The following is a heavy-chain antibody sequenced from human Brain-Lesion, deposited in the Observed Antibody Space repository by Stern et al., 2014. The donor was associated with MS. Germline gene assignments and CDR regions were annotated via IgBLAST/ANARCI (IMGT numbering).Heavy chain of an antibody. J-gene: IGHJ3*02. CDR3: ARGLLGSENAFDI. Sequence: VQAGGEAKKPAASVMVSCSASGYTFTSYGISGVRQAPGQRLEGMGWISAYNGNTNYAQKLQGRVTMTTDTSTSTAYMELRSLRSDDTAVYYCARGLLGSENAFDIWGQGTMVTVSS. D-gene: IGHD2-15*01. CDR2: ISAYNGNT. CDR1: GYTFTSYG. V-gene: IGHV1-18*01.